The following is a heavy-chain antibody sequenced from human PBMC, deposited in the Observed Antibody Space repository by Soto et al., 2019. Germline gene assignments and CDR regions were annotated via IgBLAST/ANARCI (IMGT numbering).Heavy chain of an antibody. J-gene: IGHJ4*02. D-gene: IGHD6-19*01. V-gene: IGHV3-30-3*01. CDR2: ISYDGSNK. Sequence: QVQLVESGGGVVQPGRSLRLSCAASGFTFSSYAMHWVRQAPGKGLEWVAVISYDGSNKYYADSVKGRFTISRDNSKNPLYLQMNSLRAEDTAVYYCARDWGSIAVAGNFDYWGQGTLVTVSS. CDR3: ARDWGSIAVAGNFDY. CDR1: GFTFSSYA.